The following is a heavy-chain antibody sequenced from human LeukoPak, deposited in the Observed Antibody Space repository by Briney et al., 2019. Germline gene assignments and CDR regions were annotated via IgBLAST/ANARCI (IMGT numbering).Heavy chain of an antibody. CDR3: ARGRDGYNFLNRGEYYYFDY. J-gene: IGHJ4*02. CDR1: GGSISSGTYY. Sequence: PSQTLSLTCTVSGGSISSGTYYWSWIRQPAGKGLEWIGRFYTSGSTNYNPSLKSRVTIPVDTSKNQFSLKLSSVTAADTAVYYCARGRDGYNFLNRGEYYYFDYWGQGTLVTVSS. D-gene: IGHD5-24*01. V-gene: IGHV4-61*02. CDR2: FYTSGST.